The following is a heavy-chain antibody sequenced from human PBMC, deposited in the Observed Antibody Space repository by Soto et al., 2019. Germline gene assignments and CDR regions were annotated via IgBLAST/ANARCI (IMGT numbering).Heavy chain of an antibody. V-gene: IGHV3-33*01. CDR1: GFTFSSYG. CDR2: IWYDGSNK. J-gene: IGHJ6*03. D-gene: IGHD2-2*01. CDR3: ARAPAAMSFYYYYYMDV. Sequence: GGSLRLSCAASGFTFSSYGMHWVRQAPGKGLEWVAVIWYDGSNKYYADSVKGRFTISRDNSKNTLYLQMNSLRAEDTAVYYCARAPAAMSFYYYYYMDVWGKGTTVTVSS.